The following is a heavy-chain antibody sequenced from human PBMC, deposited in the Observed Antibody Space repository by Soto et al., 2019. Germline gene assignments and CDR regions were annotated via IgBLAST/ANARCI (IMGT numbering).Heavy chain of an antibody. CDR3: AHRPVCSPYNFWNGWKWFDP. D-gene: IGHD3-3*01. Sequence: SGPTLVNPTQTLTLTCTFSGFSLSTSGVGVGWVRQPPGEALEWLALIYWDDDKRYSPSLKSRLTITKDTSRNQVVLTMTNMDPVDTATYYCAHRPVCSPYNFWNGWKWFDPWGQGTLVTVPS. V-gene: IGHV2-5*02. CDR1: GFSLSTSGVG. J-gene: IGHJ5*02. CDR2: IYWDDDK.